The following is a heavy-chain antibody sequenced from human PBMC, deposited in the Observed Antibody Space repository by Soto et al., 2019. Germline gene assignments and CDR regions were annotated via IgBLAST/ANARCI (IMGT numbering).Heavy chain of an antibody. D-gene: IGHD6-19*01. CDR3: AHGSGWLSDY. Sequence: QITLKESGPTLVKPTQTLTLTCTFSGFSLSSTAVGVNWIRQPPGKALEWLALIYWDDVNQYSPSLKSRLTITKNTSKNQVVLTMTNMDPVDTDTYYGAHGSGWLSDYWGQGTLVTGSS. J-gene: IGHJ4*02. CDR1: GFSLSSTAVG. CDR2: IYWDDVN. V-gene: IGHV2-5*02.